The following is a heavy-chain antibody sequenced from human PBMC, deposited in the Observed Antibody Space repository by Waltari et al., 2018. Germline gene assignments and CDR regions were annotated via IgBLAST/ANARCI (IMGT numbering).Heavy chain of an antibody. V-gene: IGHV4-4*02. Sequence: QLQLQESGPGLVTPSGTLSLTCGVSGDSMSSPYWWSWVRQPPGKGLEWIGQVYGGGKTNYNPSFASRVTVALDTNNKQFSLTVTSATAADTAVYYCARDRGRGLYLDSWGPGLLVTVSP. D-gene: IGHD5-12*01. J-gene: IGHJ4*02. CDR1: GDSMSSPYW. CDR2: VYGGGKT. CDR3: ARDRGRGLYLDS.